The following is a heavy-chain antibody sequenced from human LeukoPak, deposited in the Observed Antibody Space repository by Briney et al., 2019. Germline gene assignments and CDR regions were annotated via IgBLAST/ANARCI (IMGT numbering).Heavy chain of an antibody. CDR3: ARDYADYVGYFFFDY. CDR1: GFTFNNYA. Sequence: GGSLRLSCAASGFTFNNYAMNWVRQAPGKGLVWVSSISGGGETTYYADSAKGRFTISRDNFQNTLYLQMNSLRAEDTAVYYCARDYADYVGYFFFDYWGQGTLVTVSS. CDR2: ISGGGETT. V-gene: IGHV3-23*01. J-gene: IGHJ4*02. D-gene: IGHD4-17*01.